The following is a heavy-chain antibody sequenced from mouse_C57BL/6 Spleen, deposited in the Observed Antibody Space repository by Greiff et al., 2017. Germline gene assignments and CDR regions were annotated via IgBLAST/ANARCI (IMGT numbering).Heavy chain of an antibody. J-gene: IGHJ2*01. CDR1: GFTFSDYG. CDR3: ARGMGYYFDY. D-gene: IGHD2-3*01. Sequence: EVKLMESGGGLVKPGGSLKLSCAASGFTFSDYGMHWVRQAPEKGLEWVAYISSGSSTIYYADTVKGRFTISRDNAKNTLFLQMTSLRSEDTAMYYCARGMGYYFDYWGKGTTLTVSS. V-gene: IGHV5-17*01. CDR2: ISSGSSTI.